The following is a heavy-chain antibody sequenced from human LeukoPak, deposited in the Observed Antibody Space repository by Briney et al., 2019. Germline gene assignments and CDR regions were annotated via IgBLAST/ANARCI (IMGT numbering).Heavy chain of an antibody. CDR3: AGDANSDAFNI. D-gene: IGHD5-24*01. Sequence: GGSLRLSCAASGFSFSNYGMHWVRQTPGKGLEWVAVIWKDGSDKKYADSVKGRFTISRDNSKNTLYLQMNSLRVEDTAVYYCAGDANSDAFNIWGQGTMVTVSS. CDR1: GFSFSNYG. CDR2: IWKDGSDK. V-gene: IGHV3-33*01. J-gene: IGHJ3*02.